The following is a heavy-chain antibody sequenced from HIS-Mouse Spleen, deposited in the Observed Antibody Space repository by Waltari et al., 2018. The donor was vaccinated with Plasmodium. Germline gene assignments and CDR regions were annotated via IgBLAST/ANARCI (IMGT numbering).Heavy chain of an antibody. CDR1: GYTFTGYY. CDR2: INPNSGGT. Sequence: QVQLVQSGAEVKKPGASVKVSCKASGYTFTGYYMHWVRQAPGQGLEWMGWINPNSGGTNYAQKFQGRVTMTRDTSISTAYMELSRRRFDDTAVYYCARVLGYKAAAGTFVEYFQHWGQGTLVTVSS. D-gene: IGHD6-13*01. V-gene: IGHV1-2*02. J-gene: IGHJ1*01. CDR3: ARVLGYKAAAGTFVEYFQH.